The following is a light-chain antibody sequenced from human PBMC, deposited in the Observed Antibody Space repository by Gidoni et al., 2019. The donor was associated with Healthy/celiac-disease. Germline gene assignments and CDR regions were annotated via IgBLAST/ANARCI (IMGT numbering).Light chain of an antibody. CDR3: QQSDSTPLT. J-gene: IGKJ4*01. CDR2: AAS. V-gene: IGKV1-39*01. CDR1: QSISSY. Sequence: DIQMTQSPSSLSASVGDRVTITCRASQSISSYLNWYQQKPGKAPKLLIYAASILKSGVPSRFSGSGSGTDFTITISSLQPEDFATYYCQQSDSTPLTFGGGTKVEIK.